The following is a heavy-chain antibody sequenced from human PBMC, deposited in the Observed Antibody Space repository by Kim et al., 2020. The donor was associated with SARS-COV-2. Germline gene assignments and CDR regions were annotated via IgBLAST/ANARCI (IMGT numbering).Heavy chain of an antibody. CDR2: ISAYNGNT. Sequence: ASVKVSCKASGYTFTSYGISWVRQAPGQGLEWMGWISAYNGNTNYAQKLQGRVTMTTDTSTSTAYMELRSLRSDDTAVYYCARDPSSPGIAVPFDPWGQGTLVTVSS. V-gene: IGHV1-18*01. CDR3: ARDPSSPGIAVPFDP. J-gene: IGHJ5*02. CDR1: GYTFTSYG. D-gene: IGHD6-19*01.